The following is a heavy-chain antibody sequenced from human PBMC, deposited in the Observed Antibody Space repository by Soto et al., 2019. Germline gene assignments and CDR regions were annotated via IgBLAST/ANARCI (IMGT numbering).Heavy chain of an antibody. CDR2: ISSSGSTI. CDR3: ARDSYYGSGSYYTQHYGMDV. CDR1: GFTFSSYE. J-gene: IGHJ6*02. V-gene: IGHV3-48*03. D-gene: IGHD3-10*01. Sequence: GGSLRLSCAASGFTFSSYEMNWVRQAPGKGLEWVSYISSSGSTIYYADSVKGRFTISRDNAKNSLYLQMNSLRAEDTAVYYCARDSYYGSGSYYTQHYGMDVWAKGPRSPSP.